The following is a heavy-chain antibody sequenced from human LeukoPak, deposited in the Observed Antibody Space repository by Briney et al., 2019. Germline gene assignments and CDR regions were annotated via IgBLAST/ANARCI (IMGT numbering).Heavy chain of an antibody. V-gene: IGHV3-30*04. J-gene: IGHJ4*02. D-gene: IGHD3-22*01. CDR3: ARGGQYDTSGYYPIDY. CDR2: IAYDGDNK. CDR1: GFTFSDYS. Sequence: GRSLRLSCAASGFTFSDYSMHWVRQTPGKGLEWVALIAYDGDNKYYADSVKGRSTISRDNSKNTLFLQMNSLRAEDTAVYYCARGGQYDTSGYYPIDYWGQGTLVTVSS.